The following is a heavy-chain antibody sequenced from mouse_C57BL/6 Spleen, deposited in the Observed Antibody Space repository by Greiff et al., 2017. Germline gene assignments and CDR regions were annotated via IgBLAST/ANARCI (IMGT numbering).Heavy chain of an antibody. CDR1: GFTFSSYA. CDR3: AREGYDYDT. V-gene: IGHV5-4*01. D-gene: IGHD2-4*01. Sequence: EVQGVESGGGLVKPGGSLKLSCAASGFTFSSYAMSWVRQTPEKRLEWVATISDGGSYTYYPDNVKGRFTISRDNAKNNLYLQMSHLKSEDTAMYYCAREGYDYDTWGTGTTVTVSS. J-gene: IGHJ1*03. CDR2: ISDGGSYT.